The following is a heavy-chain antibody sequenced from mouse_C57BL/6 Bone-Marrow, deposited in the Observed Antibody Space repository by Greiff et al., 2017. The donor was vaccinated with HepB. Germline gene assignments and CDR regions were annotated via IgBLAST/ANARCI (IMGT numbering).Heavy chain of an antibody. CDR2: IHPKSGST. V-gene: IGHV1-64*01. CDR1: GYTFPSYW. J-gene: IGHJ4*01. CDR3: ARWGEGYAMDY. Sequence: VQLQQPGAELVKPGASVKLSCKASGYTFPSYWMHWVKQRPGQGLEWIGMIHPKSGSTNYNEKFKSKATLTVDKSSSTAYMQLSSLTAEDSAVYDCARWGEGYAMDYWGQGTSVTVSS.